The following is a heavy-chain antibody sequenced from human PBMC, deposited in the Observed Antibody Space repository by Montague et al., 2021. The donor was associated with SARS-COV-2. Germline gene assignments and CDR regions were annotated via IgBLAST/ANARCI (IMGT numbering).Heavy chain of an antibody. CDR2: IYYSVSI. CDR3: AGDRGRFWHFDL. J-gene: IGHJ2*01. D-gene: IGHD5-12*01. V-gene: IGHV4-59*01. Sequence: SETLSLTCTVSGGSISSYYWNWIRQSPGKGLEWIGYIYYSVSIKYNPSFKSRVTMSVDTSKWQMSLRLNSVTAADSAVFYCAGDRGRFWHFDLWGRGTLVTVSS. CDR1: GGSISSYY.